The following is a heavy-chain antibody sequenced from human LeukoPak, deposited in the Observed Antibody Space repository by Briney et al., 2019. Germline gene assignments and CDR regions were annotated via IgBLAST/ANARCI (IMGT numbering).Heavy chain of an antibody. CDR3: ARGISSSSFDY. CDR1: GGTFSSYT. D-gene: IGHD6-6*01. Sequence: AVKVSCKASGGTFSSYTISWVRQAPGQGLEWMGRIIPILGIASYAQKFQGRVTITADKSTSTAYMEPSSLRSEDTAVYYCARGISSSSFDYWGQGTLVTVSS. V-gene: IGHV1-69*02. CDR2: IIPILGIA. J-gene: IGHJ4*02.